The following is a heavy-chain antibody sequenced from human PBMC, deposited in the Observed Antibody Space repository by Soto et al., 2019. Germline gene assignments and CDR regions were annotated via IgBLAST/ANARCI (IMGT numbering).Heavy chain of an antibody. J-gene: IGHJ4*02. Sequence: DVQLVESGGGLVKPGGSLRLSCAASGFNFNTYTMTWVRQAPGKGLEWVSYISGSSETIYYADSVKGLFTISRDNAKNSLYLQMNSLRDEETAVYYCATGYCRSDNCHFTHWGQGTLVTVSS. CDR3: ATGYCRSDNCHFTH. CDR1: GFNFNTYT. CDR2: ISGSSETI. V-gene: IGHV3-48*02. D-gene: IGHD2-2*03.